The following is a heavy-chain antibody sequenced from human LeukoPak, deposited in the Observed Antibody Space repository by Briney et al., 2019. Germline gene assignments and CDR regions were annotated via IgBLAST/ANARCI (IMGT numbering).Heavy chain of an antibody. CDR3: ASFGDQPTQYYYYYMDV. J-gene: IGHJ6*03. CDR1: GFTFSSYT. Sequence: GGSLRLSCEASGFTFSSYTMSWVRQAPGKGLEWVSWISGTSSYIYYADSLKGRFTISRDNAKNSLYLQMNSLRAEDTAVYYCASFGDQPTQYYYYYMDVWGKGTTVTVSS. V-gene: IGHV3-21*01. CDR2: ISGTSSYI. D-gene: IGHD4-17*01.